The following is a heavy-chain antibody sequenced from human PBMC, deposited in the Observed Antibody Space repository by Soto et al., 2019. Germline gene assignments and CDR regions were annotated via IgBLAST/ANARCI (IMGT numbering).Heavy chain of an antibody. CDR1: GGTFSTNA. V-gene: IGHV1-69*13. Sequence: ASVKVSCKASGGTFSTNAISWVRQAPGQGLEWMGGIIPIFGTANYAQKFQGRVTITADESTSTAYMELSSLRSEDTAVYYCARQFDSDTSGYYYAYWGQGTLVTVSS. D-gene: IGHD3-22*01. CDR3: ARQFDSDTSGYYYAY. CDR2: IIPIFGTA. J-gene: IGHJ4*02.